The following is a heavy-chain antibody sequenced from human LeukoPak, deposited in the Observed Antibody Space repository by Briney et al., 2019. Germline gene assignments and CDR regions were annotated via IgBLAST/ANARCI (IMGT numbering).Heavy chain of an antibody. J-gene: IGHJ4*02. D-gene: IGHD1-20*01. Sequence: PGRSLRLSCAPSGFTFSYYGMHWVRQAPGKGLEWVAFIRYDGSNKYYADSVKGRFTISRDNSKNTLYLQMNSLRAEDTAVYYCAYSPITGTPFDYWGQGTLVTVSS. CDR2: IRYDGSNK. CDR1: GFTFSYYG. V-gene: IGHV3-30*02. CDR3: AYSPITGTPFDY.